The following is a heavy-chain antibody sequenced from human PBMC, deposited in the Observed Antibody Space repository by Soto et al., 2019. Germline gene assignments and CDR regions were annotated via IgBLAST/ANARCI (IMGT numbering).Heavy chain of an antibody. D-gene: IGHD6-6*01. Sequence: PSQTLSLTCAISRDSVSSNSAAWNWIRQSPSRGLEWLGRTYYRSKWYNDYAVSVKSRITINPDTSKNQFSLQLNSVTPEDTAVYYCARGGRIAARLNWFDPWGQGTLVTVSS. CDR2: TYYRSKWYN. J-gene: IGHJ5*02. CDR1: RDSVSSNSAA. V-gene: IGHV6-1*01. CDR3: ARGGRIAARLNWFDP.